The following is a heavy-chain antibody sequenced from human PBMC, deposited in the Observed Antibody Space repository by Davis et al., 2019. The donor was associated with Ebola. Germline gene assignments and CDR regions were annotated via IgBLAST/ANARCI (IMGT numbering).Heavy chain of an antibody. Sequence: ASVKVSCKTSGHTFTAYYIHWMRQAPGQGLEWMGWINPNSGTNYEQKFQGRVTMTRDTSISTAYMELSRPTSDDTAVYYCARDSAEASGTYFDYWGQGTLVTVSS. CDR2: INPNSGT. CDR1: GHTFTAYY. CDR3: ARDSAEASGTYFDY. D-gene: IGHD6-13*01. J-gene: IGHJ4*02. V-gene: IGHV1-2*02.